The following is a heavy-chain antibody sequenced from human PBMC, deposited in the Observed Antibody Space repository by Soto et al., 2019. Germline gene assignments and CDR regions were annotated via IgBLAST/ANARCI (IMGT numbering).Heavy chain of an antibody. Sequence: PSETLSLTCTVSGGSISSGDYYWSWIRQPPGKGLEWIGYIYYSGSTYYNPSLKSRVTISVDTSKNQFSLKLSSVTAADTAVYYCARATSTMIVVVITYFDYWGQGTLVTVSS. CDR3: ARATSTMIVVVITYFDY. CDR2: IYYSGST. D-gene: IGHD3-22*01. CDR1: GGSISSGDYY. J-gene: IGHJ4*02. V-gene: IGHV4-30-4*01.